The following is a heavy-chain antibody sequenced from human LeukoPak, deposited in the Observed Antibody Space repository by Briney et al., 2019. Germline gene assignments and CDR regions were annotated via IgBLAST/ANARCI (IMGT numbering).Heavy chain of an antibody. CDR3: ARGYQLLSYYYYYMDV. CDR1: GYTFTSYG. V-gene: IGHV1-18*01. Sequence: ASVKVSCKASGYTFTSYGISWVRQAPGQGLEWMGGISAYNGNTNYAQKLQGRVTMTTDTSTSTAYMELRSLRSDDTAVYYCARGYQLLSYYYYYMDVWGKGTTVTVSS. D-gene: IGHD2-2*01. J-gene: IGHJ6*03. CDR2: ISAYNGNT.